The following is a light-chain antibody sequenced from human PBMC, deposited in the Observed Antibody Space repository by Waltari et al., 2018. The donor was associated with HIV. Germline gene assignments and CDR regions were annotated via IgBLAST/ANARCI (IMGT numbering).Light chain of an antibody. V-gene: IGKV3-11*01. Sequence: EIVLTQSPATMSLSPGERASLSCRASPSVRSSLAWYQQKPGQAPSLLIYDASNRATGIPARFSGSGSGTDFTLTISSLEPEDFAVYYCQQRSNWLSFGGGTKVRSN. CDR3: QQRSNWLS. CDR2: DAS. CDR1: PSVRSS. J-gene: IGKJ4*01.